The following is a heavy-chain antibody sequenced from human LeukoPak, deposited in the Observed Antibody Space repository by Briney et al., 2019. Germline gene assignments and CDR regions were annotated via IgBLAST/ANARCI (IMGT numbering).Heavy chain of an antibody. CDR2: ISGRVSTT. CDR3: AKPLSAASGTDFDN. CDR1: GFTFSSYA. J-gene: IGHJ4*01. V-gene: IGHV3-23*01. D-gene: IGHD6-13*01. Sequence: GGSLGLSCAASGFTFSSYAMSWVRQAPGKGLEWVAGISGRVSTTYYADSVKGRFTISRDNSKNTLHLQMNSLRAEDTAVYYCAKPLSAASGTDFDNWGHGTLVTVSS.